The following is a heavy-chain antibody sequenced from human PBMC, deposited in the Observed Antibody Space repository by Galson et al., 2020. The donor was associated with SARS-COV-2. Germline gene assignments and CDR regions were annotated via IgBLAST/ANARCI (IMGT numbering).Heavy chain of an antibody. V-gene: IGHV3-7*01. J-gene: IGHJ4*02. CDR3: ARILPGAVVPADDFHY. D-gene: IGHD2-2*01. Sequence: QLGESLKISCTASGFSFSNYWMSWVRQAPGKGLEWVANIDQDGNEKYYMDSAKGRFTVSRDNAKNSLSLQMNSLRAGDTAVYYCARILPGAVVPADDFHYWGQGTLVTVSS. CDR2: IDQDGNEK. CDR1: GFSFSNYW.